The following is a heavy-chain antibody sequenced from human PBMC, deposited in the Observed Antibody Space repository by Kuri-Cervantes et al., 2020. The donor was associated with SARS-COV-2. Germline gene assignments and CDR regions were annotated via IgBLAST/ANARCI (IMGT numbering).Heavy chain of an antibody. CDR3: AKEEQQLAPAMDV. CDR1: GFTFSSYG. Sequence: GGSLRLSCAASGFTFSSYGMHWVRQAPGKGLEWVAVIWYDGSNKYYADSVKGRFTISRDNSKNTLYLQMNSLRAEDTAVYYCAKEEQQLAPAMDVWGQGTTVTVSS. CDR2: IWYDGSNK. J-gene: IGHJ6*02. D-gene: IGHD6-13*01. V-gene: IGHV3-33*06.